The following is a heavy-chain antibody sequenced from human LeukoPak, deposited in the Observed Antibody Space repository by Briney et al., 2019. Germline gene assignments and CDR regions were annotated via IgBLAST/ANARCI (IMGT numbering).Heavy chain of an antibody. D-gene: IGHD2-2*01. CDR2: ISVSGSNT. J-gene: IGHJ4*02. CDR3: TKDPAYCTSNNCNS. V-gene: IGHV3-11*01. Sequence: PGGSLRLSCTASGFSFSDYYMGWIRQAPGKGLEWVSYISVSGSNTYYAGSVQGRFTISRDNAKNSLYLQMNSLRAEDTAFYYCTKDPAYCTSNNCNSWGQGTLVTVSS. CDR1: GFSFSDYY.